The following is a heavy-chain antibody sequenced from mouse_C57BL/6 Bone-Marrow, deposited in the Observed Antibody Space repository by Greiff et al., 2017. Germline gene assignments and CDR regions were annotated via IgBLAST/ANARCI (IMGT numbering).Heavy chain of an antibody. CDR3: ARDEGMGAMDY. CDR2: ISYDGSN. J-gene: IGHJ4*01. Sequence: VQLKQSGPGLVKPSQSLSLTCSVTGYSITSGYYWNWIRQFPGNKLEWMGYISYDGSNNYNPSLKNRISITRDTSKNQFFLKLNSVTTEDTATYDCARDEGMGAMDYWGQGTSVTVSS. V-gene: IGHV3-6*01. D-gene: IGHD2-10*02. CDR1: GYSITSGYY.